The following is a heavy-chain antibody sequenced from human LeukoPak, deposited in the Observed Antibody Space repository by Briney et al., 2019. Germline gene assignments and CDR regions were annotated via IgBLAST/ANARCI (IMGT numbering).Heavy chain of an antibody. J-gene: IGHJ4*02. Sequence: SETLSLTCTVSGGPTSTYYLSWIRQPPGKGLEWLGYIHSSGSTNYNPSLKSRVTISVDTSKNQFSLKLSSVTAADTAVYYCARGSGWLTNYWGQGTLVTVSS. D-gene: IGHD6-19*01. V-gene: IGHV4-59*01. CDR2: IHSSGST. CDR1: GGPTSTYY. CDR3: ARGSGWLTNY.